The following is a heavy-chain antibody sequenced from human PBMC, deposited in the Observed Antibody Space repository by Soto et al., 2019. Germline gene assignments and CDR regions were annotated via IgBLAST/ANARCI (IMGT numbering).Heavy chain of an antibody. Sequence: QVQLQESGPGLVKPSQTLSLTCTVSGGSISSGGYYWSWIRQHPGKGLEWIGYIYYSGSTYYNPSIKSRVTISVDTSKNQFSLKLSSVTAADTAVYYCARGTNYYDSSGFAFDIWGQGTMVTVSS. CDR1: GGSISSGGYY. D-gene: IGHD3-22*01. CDR2: IYYSGST. CDR3: ARGTNYYDSSGFAFDI. J-gene: IGHJ3*02. V-gene: IGHV4-31*03.